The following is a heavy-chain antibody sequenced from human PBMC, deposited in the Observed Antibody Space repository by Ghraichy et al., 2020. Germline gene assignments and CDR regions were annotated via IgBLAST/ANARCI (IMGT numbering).Heavy chain of an antibody. J-gene: IGHJ4*02. CDR2: IIPIFGTA. CDR3: ARDSRPAKYSSSWRGVY. Sequence: SAKVSCKASGGTFSSYAISWVRQAPGQGLEWMGGIIPIFGTANYAQKFQGRVTITADESTSTAYMELSSLRSEDTAVYYCARDSRPAKYSSSWRGVYWGQGTLVTVSS. CDR1: GGTFSSYA. D-gene: IGHD6-13*01. V-gene: IGHV1-69*13.